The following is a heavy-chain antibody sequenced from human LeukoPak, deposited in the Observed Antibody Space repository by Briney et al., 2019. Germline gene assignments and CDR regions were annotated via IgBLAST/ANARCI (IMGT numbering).Heavy chain of an antibody. CDR3: ARERVGETIDRGFDY. CDR2: IYTTGTT. J-gene: IGHJ4*02. D-gene: IGHD1-26*01. Sequence: PSETLSLTCTVSGASISNTNYYWNWIRQPAGQGLQWIGRIYTTGTTYYIPSIRRRLTISMDTSNNHFSLRLNSVTAADTAVYFCARERVGETIDRGFDYWGRGVLVSVSS. V-gene: IGHV4-61*02. CDR1: GASISNTNYY.